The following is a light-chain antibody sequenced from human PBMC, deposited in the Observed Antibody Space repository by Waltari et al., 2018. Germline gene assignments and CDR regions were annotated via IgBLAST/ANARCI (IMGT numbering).Light chain of an antibody. Sequence: EIVLTPSPGTLSLPPGERATLSCRARPSVSRTLAWYQQNPGRAPRLLIYGASTRATAIPERFSGGGSGTDFSLTISRLEPEDFAVYYCQHYVSFPATFGQGTKVEIK. CDR2: GAS. V-gene: IGKV3-20*01. CDR1: PSVSRT. CDR3: QHYVSFPAT. J-gene: IGKJ1*01.